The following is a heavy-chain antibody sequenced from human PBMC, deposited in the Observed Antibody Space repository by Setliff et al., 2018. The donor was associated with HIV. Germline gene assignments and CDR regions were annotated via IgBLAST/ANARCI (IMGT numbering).Heavy chain of an antibody. J-gene: IGHJ6*03. CDR1: GDSIRSGGYY. Sequence: SETLSLTCTVFGDSIRSGGYYWSWIRQHPGKGLEWIGYIHYSGNTYYNPSLKGRLTMSVDTSKNQFSLKLSSVTAADTAVYYCVRDRSHYGSGKVTRYYTDVWGKGTTVT. CDR2: IHYSGNT. D-gene: IGHD3-10*01. CDR3: VRDRSHYGSGKVTRYYTDV. V-gene: IGHV4-31*03.